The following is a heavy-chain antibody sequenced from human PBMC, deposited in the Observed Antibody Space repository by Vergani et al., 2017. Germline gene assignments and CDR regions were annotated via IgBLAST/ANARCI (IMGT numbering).Heavy chain of an antibody. V-gene: IGHV4-38-2*02. D-gene: IGHD3-10*01. CDR1: GYFISRGYF. Sequence: QVQLQESGPGLVKPSETLSLTCSVSGYFISRGYFWGWFRQPPGKGLEWIGNIFHTGLTYRNPYLRSRVAISVDTSRSQFSLKLRSVTAADTAAYFCARGGLPDAFDIWGQGTLVTVSS. CDR2: IFHTGLT. CDR3: ARGGLPDAFDI. J-gene: IGHJ3*02.